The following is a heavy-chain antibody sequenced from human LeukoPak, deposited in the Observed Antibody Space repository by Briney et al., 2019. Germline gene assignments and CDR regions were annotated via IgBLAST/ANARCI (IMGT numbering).Heavy chain of an antibody. CDR2: ISGGGGST. V-gene: IGHV3-23*01. CDR3: ARDYYYGSGNYYSFDY. J-gene: IGHJ4*02. CDR1: GFTFTNYA. D-gene: IGHD3-10*01. Sequence: GGSLRLSCAASGFTFTNYAMSWVRQAPGKGLEWVSGISGGGGSTYYADSVKGRFTISKDNSKNTLYLQMNSLRAEDTAVYYCARDYYYGSGNYYSFDYWGQGALVTVSS.